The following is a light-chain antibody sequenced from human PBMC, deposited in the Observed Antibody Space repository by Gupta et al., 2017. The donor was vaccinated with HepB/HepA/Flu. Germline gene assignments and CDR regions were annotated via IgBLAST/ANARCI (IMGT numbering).Light chain of an antibody. Sequence: QSALTQPRSVSGSPGQSVTISCTGTNSDVANYNYVSWYQQHPGKAPQLMIYDVTKRPSGVSDRFSGSQSGNTASLTISELRAEDEADYYCCTYAARQTWIFGGGTKLTVL. CDR3: CTYAARQTWI. CDR2: DVT. CDR1: NSDVANYNY. J-gene: IGLJ2*01. V-gene: IGLV2-11*01.